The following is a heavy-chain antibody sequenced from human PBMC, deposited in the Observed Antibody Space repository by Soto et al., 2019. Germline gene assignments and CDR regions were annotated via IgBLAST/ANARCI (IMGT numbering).Heavy chain of an antibody. CDR2: INSGNGNT. V-gene: IGHV1-3*01. CDR3: ARGGYFDSSNYLAY. J-gene: IGHJ4*02. D-gene: IGHD3-22*01. CDR1: GYTFTSYG. Sequence: QVQLVQSGAEVKKPGASVKVSCKASGYTFTSYGINWVRRAPGRGLEWMGWINSGNGNTKYSQQFQGRVIIDRDTSASTAYMELSSLRSEDTAVYYCARGGYFDSSNYLAYWGLGTLVTVSS.